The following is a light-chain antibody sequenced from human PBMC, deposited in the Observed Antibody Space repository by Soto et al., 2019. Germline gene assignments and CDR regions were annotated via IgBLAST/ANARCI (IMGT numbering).Light chain of an antibody. V-gene: IGKV4-1*01. J-gene: IGKJ1*01. CDR1: QSVLHSPNNKNY. CDR2: WAS. CDR3: QQYYTNSWS. Sequence: DIVMTQSPDSLAVSLGERATINWKSSQSVLHSPNNKNYLAWYQHHTGQSHKMPTYWASFRESGVPDRFSGRGSGTDFTLTISSLQSEDVAVYYCQQYYTNSWSFGQGTKV.